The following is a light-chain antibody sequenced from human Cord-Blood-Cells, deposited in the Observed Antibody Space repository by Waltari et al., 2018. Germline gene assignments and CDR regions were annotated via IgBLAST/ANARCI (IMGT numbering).Light chain of an antibody. Sequence: QSALTQPPSVSGSPGQSVTLSCTGTRSDVVSYNRVSWYQQPPGTAPKRMISEVRNRPSGVPDRVAGSKSGNTASLTISGPQAEDAADYDCSSDTSSSTYVCGTGTKVTVL. CDR3: SSDTSSSTYV. CDR1: RSDVVSYNR. CDR2: EVR. V-gene: IGLV2-18*02. J-gene: IGLJ1*01.